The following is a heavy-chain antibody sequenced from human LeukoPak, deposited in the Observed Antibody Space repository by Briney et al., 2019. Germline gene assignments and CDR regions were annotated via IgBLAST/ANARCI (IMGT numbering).Heavy chain of an antibody. J-gene: IGHJ4*02. CDR1: GGSFSGYY. Sequence: NTSETLSLTCAVYGGSFSGYYWSWIRQPPGKGLEWIGEINHSGSTNYNPSLKSRVTISVDTSKNQFSLKLTSVTAADTAVYYCARFVDYRGLGILVTVSS. CDR2: INHSGST. CDR3: ARFVDY. V-gene: IGHV4-34*01.